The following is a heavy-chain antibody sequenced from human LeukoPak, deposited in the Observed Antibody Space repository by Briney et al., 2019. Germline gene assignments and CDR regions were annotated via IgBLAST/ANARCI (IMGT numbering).Heavy chain of an antibody. J-gene: IGHJ3*01. CDR3: ARDSGTYFHAFDV. D-gene: IGHD1-26*01. CDR1: GFSFSGPG. V-gene: IGHV3-21*01. Sequence: GGSLRLSCAAYGFSFSGPGMNWVRQAPGKGLQWVSSISSSSTYIYYTDSVEGRFTVSRDNAKNTLSLQMAGLRADDTAVYYCARDSGTYFHAFDVWGQGTMVTVSS. CDR2: ISSSSTYI.